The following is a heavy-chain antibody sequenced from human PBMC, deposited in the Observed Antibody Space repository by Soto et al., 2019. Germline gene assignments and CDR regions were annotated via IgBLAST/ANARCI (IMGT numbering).Heavy chain of an antibody. Sequence: PGESLKISCKGSGYSFTSYWIGWVRQMPGKGLEWMGIIYPGDSNTRYSPSFQGQVTSSAERSTSTAYLQWSSLKASDTAMYYCARQGEVLDFWGQGTLVTVSS. V-gene: IGHV5-51*01. CDR1: GYSFTSYW. CDR3: ARQGEVLDF. J-gene: IGHJ4*02. CDR2: IYPGDSNT.